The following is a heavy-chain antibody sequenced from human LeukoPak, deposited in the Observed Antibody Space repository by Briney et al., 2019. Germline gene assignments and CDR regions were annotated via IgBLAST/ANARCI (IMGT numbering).Heavy chain of an antibody. D-gene: IGHD3-3*01. J-gene: IGHJ5*02. CDR3: ARGNYDFAYDP. CDR2: LSTSGSYI. Sequence: GSLRLSCAASGFIVNDFDMNWVRQAPGKGLEWVSYLSTSGSYIHYADSVKGRFTISRDAGKNSLYLQLDSLTVEDTAVYFCARGNYDFAYDPWGQGTLVTVSS. V-gene: IGHV3-21*01. CDR1: GFIVNDFD.